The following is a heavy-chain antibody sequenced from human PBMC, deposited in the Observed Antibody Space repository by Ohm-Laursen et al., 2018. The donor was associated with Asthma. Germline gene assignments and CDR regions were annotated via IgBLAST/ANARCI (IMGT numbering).Heavy chain of an antibody. CDR1: GGAFSSYA. D-gene: IGHD5-12*01. CDR3: ARGGYSGYDLYYAMDV. CDR2: VIPILGTT. V-gene: IGHV1-69*13. J-gene: IGHJ6*02. Sequence: GASVKVSCKASGGAFSSYAISWVRQAPGQGLEWMGGVIPILGTTNYAQNFQGRITITADESTSTAYMDLSSLRSEDTAVYYCARGGYSGYDLYYAMDVWGQGTTVTVSS.